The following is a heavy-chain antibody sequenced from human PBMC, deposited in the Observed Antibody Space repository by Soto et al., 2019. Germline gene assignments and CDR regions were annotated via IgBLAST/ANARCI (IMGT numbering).Heavy chain of an antibody. CDR2: IWYDGSNK. D-gene: IGHD3-22*01. CDR3: ARDSDIPGLVYSSDYYGMDV. Sequence: PGGSLRLSCAASGLTFSRYGMHWVRQAPGKGLEWVAIIWYDGSNKYYADSVKGRFTISRDNSKNTVYLQMNSLRAEDTAVYYCARDSDIPGLVYSSDYYGMDVWGQGTTVTVSS. CDR1: GLTFSRYG. V-gene: IGHV3-33*01. J-gene: IGHJ6*02.